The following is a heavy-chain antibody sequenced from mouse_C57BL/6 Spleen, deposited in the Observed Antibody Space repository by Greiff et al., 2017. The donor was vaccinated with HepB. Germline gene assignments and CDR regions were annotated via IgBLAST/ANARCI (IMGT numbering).Heavy chain of an antibody. V-gene: IGHV1-5*01. Sequence: EVQLQQSGTVLARPGASVKMSCKTSGYTFTSYWMHWVKQRPGQGLEWIGAIYPGNSDTSYNQKFKGKAKLTAVTSASTAYMELSSLTNEDSAVYYCTRCPDYYGSSLYYAMDYWGQGTSVTVSS. D-gene: IGHD1-1*01. CDR3: TRCPDYYGSSLYYAMDY. CDR2: IYPGNSDT. J-gene: IGHJ4*01. CDR1: GYTFTSYW.